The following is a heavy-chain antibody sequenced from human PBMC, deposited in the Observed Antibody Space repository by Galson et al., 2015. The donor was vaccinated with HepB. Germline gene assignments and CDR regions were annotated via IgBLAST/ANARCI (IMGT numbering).Heavy chain of an antibody. CDR1: GFTFSSYS. V-gene: IGHV3-21*01. D-gene: IGHD5-24*01. J-gene: IGHJ4*02. CDR2: ISSSSSYI. Sequence: SLRLSCAASGFTFSSYSMNWVRQAPGKGLEWVSSISSSSSYIYYADSVKGRFTISRDNAKNSLYLQMNSLRAEDTAVYYCARVTQGDGYKDYWGQGTLVTVSS. CDR3: ARVTQGDGYKDY.